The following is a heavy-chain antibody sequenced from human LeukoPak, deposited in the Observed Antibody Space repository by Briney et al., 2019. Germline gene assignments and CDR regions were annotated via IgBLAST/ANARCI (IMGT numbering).Heavy chain of an antibody. CDR2: IYYSGNT. Sequence: SETLSLTCTVSGGSISSYYWSWIRQPPGKGLEWIGYIYYSGNTNYNPSLKSRVTISVDTSKNQFSLKLSSVTAADTAVYYCARQRYYDSSGYYYWYFDLWGRGTLVTVSS. V-gene: IGHV4-59*08. J-gene: IGHJ2*01. CDR3: ARQRYYDSSGYYYWYFDL. D-gene: IGHD3-22*01. CDR1: GGSISSYY.